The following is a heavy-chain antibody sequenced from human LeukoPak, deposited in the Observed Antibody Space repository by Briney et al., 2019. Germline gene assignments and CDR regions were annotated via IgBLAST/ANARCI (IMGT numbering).Heavy chain of an antibody. J-gene: IGHJ4*02. CDR1: GFTLNIFG. CDR3: GRENGITEMNL. Sequence: GRSLRLSCSASGFTLNIFGMHWVRQAPGRGLEWVAVISHDGAKKHYADSVKGRFTISRDTSKTTLFLQMDSLRVEDTAVYYCGRENGITEMNLWGQGTLVTVSS. V-gene: IGHV3-30*03. CDR2: ISHDGAKK.